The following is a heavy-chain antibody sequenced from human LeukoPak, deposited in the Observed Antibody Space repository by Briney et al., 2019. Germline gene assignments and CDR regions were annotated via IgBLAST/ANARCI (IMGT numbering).Heavy chain of an antibody. J-gene: IGHJ4*02. CDR2: INHSGST. Sequence: SETLSLTCTVSGGSISSYYWSWIRQPPGKGLEWIGEINHSGSTNYNPSLKSRVTISVDTSKNQFSLKLSSVTAADTAVYYCAGARGYWGQGTLVTVSS. CDR1: GGSISSYY. CDR3: AGARGY. V-gene: IGHV4-34*01.